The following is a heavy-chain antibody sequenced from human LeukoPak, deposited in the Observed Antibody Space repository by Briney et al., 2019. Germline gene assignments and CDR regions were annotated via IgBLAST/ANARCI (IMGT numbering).Heavy chain of an antibody. J-gene: IGHJ6*04. D-gene: IGHD3-10*02. V-gene: IGHV3-48*03. CDR2: ISSSGSTI. CDR1: GFTPSSYE. Sequence: GGSLRLSPAASGFTPSSYEMNWVRQAPGTGLEWVSYISSSGSTIYYADSVKGRFTISRDNAKNSLYLHMNSLRAEDTAVYYCAELGITMIGGVWGKGTTVTISS. CDR3: AELGITMIGGV.